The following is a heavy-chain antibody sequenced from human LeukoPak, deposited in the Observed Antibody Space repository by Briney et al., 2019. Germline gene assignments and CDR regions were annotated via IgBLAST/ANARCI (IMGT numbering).Heavy chain of an antibody. D-gene: IGHD2-15*01. J-gene: IGHJ6*02. Sequence: ASVKVSCKASGYTFTSYDINWVRQATGLGLEWMGWMNPSGGNTGYAQKFLGRVTMTRDTSIRTAYMELSNLRSEDTAVHYCARGCSGGSCNGMDVWGQGTTVTVSS. V-gene: IGHV1-8*01. CDR3: ARGCSGGSCNGMDV. CDR1: GYTFTSYD. CDR2: MNPSGGNT.